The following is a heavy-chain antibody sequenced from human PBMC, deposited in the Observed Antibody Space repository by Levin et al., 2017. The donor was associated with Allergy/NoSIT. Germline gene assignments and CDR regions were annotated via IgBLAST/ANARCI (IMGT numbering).Heavy chain of an antibody. J-gene: IGHJ5*02. Sequence: SQTLSLTCAVYGGSFSGYYWSWIRQPPGKGLEWIGEINHSGSTNYNPSLKSRVTISVDTSKNQFSLKLSSVTAADTAVYYCARGGGDSTVTTSRWFDPWGQGTLVTVSS. CDR3: ARGGGDSTVTTSRWFDP. CDR1: GGSFSGYY. V-gene: IGHV4-34*01. D-gene: IGHD4-17*01. CDR2: INHSGST.